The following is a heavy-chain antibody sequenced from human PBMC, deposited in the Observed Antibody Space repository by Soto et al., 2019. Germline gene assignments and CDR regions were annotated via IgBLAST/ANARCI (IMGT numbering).Heavy chain of an antibody. CDR2: FFYSGST. CDR3: ARQVVDGTVAGTGSFAY. CDR1: GGSISSTSYY. V-gene: IGHV4-39*01. J-gene: IGHJ4*02. Sequence: SETLSLTCTVSGGSISSTSYYWVWIRQPPGKGLEWIGSFFYSGSTYYNPSLKSRVTISVDTSENQFSLKLSSVTAADTAVYYCARQVVDGTVAGTGSFAYWGQGTLVTVSS. D-gene: IGHD6-19*01.